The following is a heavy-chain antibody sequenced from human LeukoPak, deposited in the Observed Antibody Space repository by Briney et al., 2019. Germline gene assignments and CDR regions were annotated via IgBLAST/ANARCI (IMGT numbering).Heavy chain of an antibody. CDR2: IRSDGSDK. V-gene: IGHV3-30*02. D-gene: IGHD3-10*01. CDR1: GFTFSTYG. Sequence: LPGGSLRLSCAASGFTFSTYGMHWVRQAPGKGLEWAAFIRSDGSDKYHADSVKGRFTISRDNSKNTLYLQMNSLRTEDTAVYYCANEWLHVSGSYKANNWGQGTLVTVSS. J-gene: IGHJ4*02. CDR3: ANEWLHVSGSYKANN.